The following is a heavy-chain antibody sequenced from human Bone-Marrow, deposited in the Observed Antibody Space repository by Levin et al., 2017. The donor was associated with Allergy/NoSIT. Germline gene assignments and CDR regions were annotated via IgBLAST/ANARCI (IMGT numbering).Heavy chain of an antibody. J-gene: IGHJ4*02. V-gene: IGHV6-1*01. CDR3: ARDRRGYSGDDYFDY. Sequence: PSETLSLTCAISGDSVSNKSVAWNWIRQSPSIGLEWLGRTYYRSKWYTDYAVSVESRIAISPDTSKNHFSLHLESVTPDDTAVYYCARDRRGYSGDDYFDYWSQGTLVTVSS. CDR2: TYYRSKWYT. D-gene: IGHD5-12*01. CDR1: GDSVSNKSVA.